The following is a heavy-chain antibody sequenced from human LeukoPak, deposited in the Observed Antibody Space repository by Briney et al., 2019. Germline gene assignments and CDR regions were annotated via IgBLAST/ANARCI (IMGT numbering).Heavy chain of an antibody. V-gene: IGHV3-74*01. D-gene: IGHD1-26*01. CDR1: GFTFKNYW. Sequence: GGSLRLSCAASGFTFKNYWIHWVRQAPGKGLVWVSRINSDGSYTRYADSVKGRFTISRDNAKNTLYLQMNSLRAEDTAVYYCVRESLGSYYWFDPGGQETLVTVPS. CDR2: INSDGSYT. J-gene: IGHJ5*02. CDR3: VRESLGSYYWFDP.